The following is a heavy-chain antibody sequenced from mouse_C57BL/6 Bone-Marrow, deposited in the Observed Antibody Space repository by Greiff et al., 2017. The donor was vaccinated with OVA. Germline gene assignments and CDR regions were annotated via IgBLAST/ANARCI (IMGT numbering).Heavy chain of an antibody. CDR3: AANYYGSSSLFDY. CDR2: IDPSDSYT. V-gene: IGHV1-69*01. J-gene: IGHJ2*01. CDR1: GYTFTSYW. D-gene: IGHD1-1*01. Sequence: VQLQQPGAELVMPGASVKLSCKASGYTFTSYWMHWVKQRPGPGLEWIGEIDPSDSYTNYNQKFKGKSTLTVDKSSSTAYMQLSSLTSEDAAVYYGAANYYGSSSLFDYWGQGTTLTVSS.